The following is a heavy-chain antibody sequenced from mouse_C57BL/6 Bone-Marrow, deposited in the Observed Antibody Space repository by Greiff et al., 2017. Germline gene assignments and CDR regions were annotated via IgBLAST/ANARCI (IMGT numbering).Heavy chain of an antibody. V-gene: IGHV5-17*01. CDR1: GFTFSDYG. CDR3: ATRRYYYAMDY. CDR2: ISSGSSTI. Sequence: VQRVESGGGLVKPGGSLKLSCAASGFTFSDYGMHWVRQAPEKGLEWVAYISSGSSTIYYADTVKGRFTISRDNAKNTLFLQMTSLRSEDTAMYYCATRRYYYAMDYWGQGTSVTVSS. J-gene: IGHJ4*01.